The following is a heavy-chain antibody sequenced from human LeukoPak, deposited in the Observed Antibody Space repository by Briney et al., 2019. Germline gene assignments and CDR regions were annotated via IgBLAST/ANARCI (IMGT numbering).Heavy chain of an antibody. CDR2: IYYRGNT. CDR1: GGSFSGYY. V-gene: IGHV4-34*01. D-gene: IGHD1-26*01. Sequence: PSETLSLTCAVYGGSFSGYYWSWIRQPPGKGLEWIGSIYYRGNTFYNLSLRNRVSISIDTSKGRFSLNLNSVTAADTAVYFCTRDREHGTQDSWGQGTLVTVS. J-gene: IGHJ4*02. CDR3: TRDREHGTQDS.